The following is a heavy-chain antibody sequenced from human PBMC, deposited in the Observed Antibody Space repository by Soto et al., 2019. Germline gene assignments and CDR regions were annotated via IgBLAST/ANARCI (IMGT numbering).Heavy chain of an antibody. V-gene: IGHV3-23*01. CDR1: GFTFSSYA. CDR2: ISGSGGST. J-gene: IGHJ3*02. CDR3: AKGALLLWFGDNAFDI. D-gene: IGHD3-10*01. Sequence: EVQLLESGGGLVQPGGSLRLSCAASGFTFSSYAMSWVRQAPGKGLEWVSAISGSGGSTYYADSVKGRFTISRDNSKNTLYLQMNSLRAEDTAVYYCAKGALLLWFGDNAFDIWGQGRMVTVSS.